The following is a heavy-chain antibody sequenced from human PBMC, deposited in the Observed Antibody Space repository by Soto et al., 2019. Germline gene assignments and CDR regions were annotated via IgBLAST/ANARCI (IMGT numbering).Heavy chain of an antibody. D-gene: IGHD6-13*01. Sequence: ESLHISCKASGESFTTFWISWVRQMPGKGLEWMGRIDPSDSYTKYSPSFQGHVTISADKSISTAYLQWSTLTAADTAVYYCASGTLSTIAAPDSWGQGTLVTVSS. CDR2: IDPSDSYT. J-gene: IGHJ4*02. CDR3: ASGTLSTIAAPDS. CDR1: GESFTTFW. V-gene: IGHV5-10-1*01.